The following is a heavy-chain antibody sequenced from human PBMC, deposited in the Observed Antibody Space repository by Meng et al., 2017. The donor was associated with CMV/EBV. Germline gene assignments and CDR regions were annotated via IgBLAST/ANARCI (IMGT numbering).Heavy chain of an antibody. CDR3: ASCSTSCYIGWYFDL. Sequence: SCKASGYTFTSYGISWVRQAPGQGLEWMGWIIPIFGTANYAQKFQGRVTITTDESTSTAYMELSSLRSEDTAVYYCASCSTSCYIGWYFDLWGRGTLVTVSS. V-gene: IGHV1-69*05. J-gene: IGHJ2*01. CDR2: IIPIFGTA. CDR1: GYTFTSYG. D-gene: IGHD2-2*02.